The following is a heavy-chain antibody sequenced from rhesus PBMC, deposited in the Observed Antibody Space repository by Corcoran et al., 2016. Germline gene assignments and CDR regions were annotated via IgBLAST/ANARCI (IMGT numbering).Heavy chain of an antibody. V-gene: IGHV4-169*02. J-gene: IGHJ4*01. D-gene: IGHD3-28*01. CDR2: IYGSGSST. CDR3: ASEAVYYDSGYYTVYFDY. CDR1: GGSISSSY. Sequence: QVQLQESGPGLVKTSETLSVTCAVSGGSISSSYWSWIRQAPGKGLEWNGSIYGSGSSTNYTPSLKTRVTLSGDTSKHQLSLKLSSVTAAGTVVYYCASEAVYYDSGYYTVYFDYWGQGVLVTVSS.